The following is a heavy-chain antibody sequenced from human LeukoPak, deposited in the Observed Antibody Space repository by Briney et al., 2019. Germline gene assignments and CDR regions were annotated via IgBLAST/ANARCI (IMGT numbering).Heavy chain of an antibody. Sequence: SQTLSLTCTVSGGSISSGGYYWSWIRQHPGKGLEWIGYIYYSGSTYYNPSLKSRVTISVDTSKNQFSLKLSSVTAADTAVYYCARSHHYCSGGNCYSPNWFDPWGQGTLVTVSS. D-gene: IGHD2-15*01. V-gene: IGHV4-31*03. CDR3: ARSHHYCSGGNCYSPNWFDP. CDR1: GGSISSGGYY. CDR2: IYYSGST. J-gene: IGHJ5*02.